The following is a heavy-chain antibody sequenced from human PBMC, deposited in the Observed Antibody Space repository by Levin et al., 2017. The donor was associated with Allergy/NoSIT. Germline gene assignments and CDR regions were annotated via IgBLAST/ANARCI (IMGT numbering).Heavy chain of an antibody. CDR3: ARDRGVNHYFDY. Sequence: PGGSLRLSCAASGFTFSSYAMHWVRQAPGKGLEWVAVISYDGSNKYYADSVKGRFTISRDNSKNTLYLQMNSLRAEDTAVYYCARDRGVNHYFDYWGQGTLVTVSS. CDR2: ISYDGSNK. CDR1: GFTFSSYA. J-gene: IGHJ4*02. V-gene: IGHV3-30-3*01. D-gene: IGHD1-14*01.